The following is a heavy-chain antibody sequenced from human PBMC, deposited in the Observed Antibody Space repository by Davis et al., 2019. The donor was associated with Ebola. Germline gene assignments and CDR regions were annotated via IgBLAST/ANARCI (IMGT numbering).Heavy chain of an antibody. CDR2: ISSSGSTI. CDR1: GFTFSDYY. J-gene: IGHJ4*02. V-gene: IGHV3-11*01. D-gene: IGHD3-3*01. Sequence: GESLKISCAASGFTFSDYYMSWIRQAPGKGLEWVSYISSSGSTIYYADSVKGRFTISRDNAKNSLYLQMNSLRAEDTAVYYCAKGRYDFWSGYFVFDYWGQGTLVTVSS. CDR3: AKGRYDFWSGYFVFDY.